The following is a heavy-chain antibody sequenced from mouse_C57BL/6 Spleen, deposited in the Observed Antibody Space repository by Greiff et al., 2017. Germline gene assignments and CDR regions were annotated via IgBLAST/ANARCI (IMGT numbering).Heavy chain of an antibody. CDR1: GFTFTDYY. J-gene: IGHJ4*01. D-gene: IGHD1-3*01. CDR2: IRNKANGYTT. CDR3: ARYRSGGAMNY. Sequence: EVKLVESGGGLVQPGGSLSLSCAASGFTFTDYYMSWVRQPPGKALEWLGFIRNKANGYTTEYSASVKGRFTISRDNSQSILYLQMNALRAEDSATYYCARYRSGGAMNYWGQGTSVTVSS. V-gene: IGHV7-3*01.